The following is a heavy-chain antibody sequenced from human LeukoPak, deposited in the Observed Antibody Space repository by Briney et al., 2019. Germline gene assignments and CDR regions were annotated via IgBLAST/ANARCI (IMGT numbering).Heavy chain of an antibody. V-gene: IGHV3-23*01. J-gene: IGHJ6*02. D-gene: IGHD3-10*01. Sequence: GGSLRLSCAASGFTFSSYAMSWVRQAPGKGLEWVSAISGSGGSTYYADSVKGRFTISRDNSKNTPYLQMNSLRAEDTAVYYCAKYYGSGSYYKYSSYNGMDVWGQGTTVTVSS. CDR3: AKYYGSGSYYKYSSYNGMDV. CDR1: GFTFSSYA. CDR2: ISGSGGST.